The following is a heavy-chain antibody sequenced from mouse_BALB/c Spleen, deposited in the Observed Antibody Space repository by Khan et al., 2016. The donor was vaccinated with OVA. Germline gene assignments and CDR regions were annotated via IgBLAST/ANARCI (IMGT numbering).Heavy chain of an antibody. V-gene: IGHV1S56*01. J-gene: IGHJ4*01. D-gene: IGHD2-10*02. CDR3: ARGRYGNYGTMDY. CDR1: GYTFTSYD. Sequence: QVQLKEAGPELVKPGALVKISCKASGYTFTSYDINWVKQRPGQGLEWIGCIYFGDGTTKYNANFKGKATLTADKSSSTAYMQLSSLTSQNSAVYFWARGRYGNYGTMDYGGQGTSVTVSS. CDR2: IYFGDGTT.